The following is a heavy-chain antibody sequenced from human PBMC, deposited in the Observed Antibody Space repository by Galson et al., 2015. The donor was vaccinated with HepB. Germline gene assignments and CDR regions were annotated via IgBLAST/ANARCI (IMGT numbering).Heavy chain of an antibody. J-gene: IGHJ4*02. CDR3: AKVQGNTAGGRCNYFDY. CDR2: ISVIGGST. CDR1: GFTFSNDA. D-gene: IGHD5-18*01. Sequence: SLRLSCAASGFTFSNDAMSWVRQAPGKGLEWVSGISVIGGSTYYADSVKGRFTISRDNSKNTLFLQMNSLRAEDTAVYHCAKVQGNTAGGRCNYFDYWGQGTLVTVSS. V-gene: IGHV3-23*01.